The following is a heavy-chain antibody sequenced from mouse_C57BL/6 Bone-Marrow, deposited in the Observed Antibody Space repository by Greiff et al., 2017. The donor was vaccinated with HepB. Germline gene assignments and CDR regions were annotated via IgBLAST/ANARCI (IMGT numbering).Heavy chain of an antibody. CDR3: LTPYSFDY. J-gene: IGHJ2*01. CDR2: IDPENGDT. Sequence: VQLKESGAELVRPGASVKLSCTASGFNIKDDYMHWVKQRPEQGLEWIGWIDPENGDTEYASKFQGKATITADTSSNTAYLQLSSLTSEDTAVYYCLTPYSFDYWGQGTTLTVSS. CDR1: GFNIKDDY. V-gene: IGHV14-4*01.